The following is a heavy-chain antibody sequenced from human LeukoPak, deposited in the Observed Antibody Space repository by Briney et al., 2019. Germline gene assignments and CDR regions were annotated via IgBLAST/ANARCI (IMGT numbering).Heavy chain of an antibody. D-gene: IGHD1-26*01. J-gene: IGHJ4*02. CDR3: ARRTLVGATHFDY. Sequence: GASVKVSCKAPGYTFTGYYMHWVRQAPGQGLEWMGWINPNSGGTNYAQKFQGRVTMTRDTSISTAYMELSRLRSDDTAGYYCARRTLVGATHFDYWGQGTLVTVSS. CDR2: INPNSGGT. CDR1: GYTFTGYY. V-gene: IGHV1-2*02.